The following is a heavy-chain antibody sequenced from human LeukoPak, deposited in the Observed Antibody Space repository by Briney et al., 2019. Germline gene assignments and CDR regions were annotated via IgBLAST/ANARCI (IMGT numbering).Heavy chain of an antibody. Sequence: PSETLSLTCTASGGSISSSSYYWGWIRQPPGKGLEWIGSIYYSGSTYYNPSLRSRITRSLDTSNNQLSLKLTSVTAADTAVYYCARDSGDWDPHWYFDLWGRGTLVTVSS. CDR1: GGSISSSSYY. V-gene: IGHV4-39*07. CDR3: ARDSGDWDPHWYFDL. CDR2: IYYSGST. D-gene: IGHD3-9*01. J-gene: IGHJ2*01.